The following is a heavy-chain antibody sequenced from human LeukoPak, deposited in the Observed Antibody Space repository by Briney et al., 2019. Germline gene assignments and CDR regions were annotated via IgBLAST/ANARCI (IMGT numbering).Heavy chain of an antibody. D-gene: IGHD6-13*01. J-gene: IGHJ4*02. CDR1: GFTFSSSW. CDR2: ISGSGGNT. Sequence: GGSLRLSCAASGFTFSSSWMHWVRQAPGKGPEWVSTISGSGGNTYYADSVKGRFTISRDNSKNTLWLQMNSLRAEDTALYYCAKGSLGSWYFFDYWGQGTLVTVSS. V-gene: IGHV3-23*01. CDR3: AKGSLGSWYFFDY.